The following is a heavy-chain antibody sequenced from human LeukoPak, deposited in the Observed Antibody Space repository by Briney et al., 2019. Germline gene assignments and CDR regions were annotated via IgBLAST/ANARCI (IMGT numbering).Heavy chain of an antibody. CDR2: INHSGST. D-gene: IGHD6-19*01. J-gene: IGHJ5*02. Sequence: PSETLSLTCAVYGGSFSGYYWSWIRQPPGKGLEWIGEINHSGSTNYNPSLKSRVTISVDTSKNQFSLKLSSVTAADTAVYYCARVRINSSGWYDRTRARNWFDPWGQGTLVTVSS. V-gene: IGHV4-34*01. CDR1: GGSFSGYY. CDR3: ARVRINSSGWYDRTRARNWFDP.